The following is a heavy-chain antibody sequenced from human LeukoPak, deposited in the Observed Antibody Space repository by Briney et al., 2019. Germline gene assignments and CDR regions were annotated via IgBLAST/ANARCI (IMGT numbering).Heavy chain of an antibody. D-gene: IGHD2-2*01. V-gene: IGHV3-33*01. Sequence: GGSLRLSCAASGFTFSSYGMHWVRQAPGKGLEWVAVIWYDGSNKYYADSVKGRFTISRDNSKNTLYLQMNSLRAEDTAVYYCAGAYCSSTSCPYGMDVWGQGTTVTVSS. CDR1: GFTFSSYG. CDR2: IWYDGSNK. J-gene: IGHJ6*02. CDR3: AGAYCSSTSCPYGMDV.